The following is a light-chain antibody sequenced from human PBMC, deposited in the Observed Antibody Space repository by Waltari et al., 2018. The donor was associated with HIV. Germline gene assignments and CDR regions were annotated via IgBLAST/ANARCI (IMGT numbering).Light chain of an antibody. Sequence: SYELTQPPSLSVSPGQTASITCSGDKLGDKYACWYQQKPGQSPVLVMYQDSKRPSGIPELCSGSNSGNTATLTISGTQAMDEADYYCQAWDSSTWVFGGGTKLTVL. CDR1: KLGDKY. CDR2: QDS. CDR3: QAWDSSTWV. V-gene: IGLV3-1*01. J-gene: IGLJ3*02.